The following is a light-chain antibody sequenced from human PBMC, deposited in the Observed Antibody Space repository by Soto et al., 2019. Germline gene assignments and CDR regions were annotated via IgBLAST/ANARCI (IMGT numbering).Light chain of an antibody. V-gene: IGKV3-15*01. CDR2: GAS. J-gene: IGKJ1*01. Sequence: EIVLTQSPATLAVSPGERATLSCRAGQSVSSDLVWYQQKPGQAPRLLIYGASARATGIPARFSGSGSGTEFTLTISSLQSEDFAVYYCQHYYNWPRTFGQGTKVEIK. CDR3: QHYYNWPRT. CDR1: QSVSSD.